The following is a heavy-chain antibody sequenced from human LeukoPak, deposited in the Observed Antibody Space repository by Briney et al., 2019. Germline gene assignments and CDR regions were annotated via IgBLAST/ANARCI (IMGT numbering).Heavy chain of an antibody. Sequence: GGSLRLSCAASGFTFSNAWMNWVRQAPGKGLEWVAVISYDGSNKYYADSVKGRFTISRDNSKNTLYLQMNSLRAEDTAVYYCAKGGCSSTSCYVKGDFDYWGQGTLVTVSS. J-gene: IGHJ4*02. CDR1: GFTFSNAW. D-gene: IGHD2-2*01. CDR2: ISYDGSNK. V-gene: IGHV3-30*18. CDR3: AKGGCSSTSCYVKGDFDY.